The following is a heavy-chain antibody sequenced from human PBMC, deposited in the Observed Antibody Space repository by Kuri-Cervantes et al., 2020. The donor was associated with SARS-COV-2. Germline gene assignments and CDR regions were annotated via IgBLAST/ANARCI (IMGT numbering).Heavy chain of an antibody. CDR3: ARELWGSDGYCSSTSCSKIKNWFDP. CDR2: IIPIFGTA. D-gene: IGHD2-2*03. J-gene: IGHJ5*02. CDR1: GGTFSSYA. Sequence: SVKVSCKASGGTFSSYAISWVRQAPGQGLEWMGGIIPIFGTANYAQKFQGRVTITTDESTSTAYMELSSLRSEDTAVYYRARELWGSDGYCSSTSCSKIKNWFDPWGQGTLVTVSS. V-gene: IGHV1-69*05.